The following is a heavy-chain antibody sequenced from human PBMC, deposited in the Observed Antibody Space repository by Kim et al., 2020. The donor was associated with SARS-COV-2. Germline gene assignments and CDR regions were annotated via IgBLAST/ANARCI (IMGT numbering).Heavy chain of an antibody. CDR1: GYTFTSYG. CDR3: AIEYSSIAGTGYWFDP. CDR2: ISAYNGNT. V-gene: IGHV1-18*01. Sequence: ASVKVSCKASGYTFTSYGISWVRQAPGQGLEWMGWISAYNGNTNYAQKLQGRVTMTTDTSTSTAYMELRSLRSDDTAVYYCAIEYSSIAGTGYWFDPWGQGTLVTVSS. D-gene: IGHD6-6*01. J-gene: IGHJ5*02.